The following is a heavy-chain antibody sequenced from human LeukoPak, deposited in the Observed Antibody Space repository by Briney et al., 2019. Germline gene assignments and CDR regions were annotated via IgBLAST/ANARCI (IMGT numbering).Heavy chain of an antibody. D-gene: IGHD3-10*01. Sequence: SGTLSLTCTVSGGSISSYYWSWIRQPPGKGLEWIGYVYYSGSTNYNPSLKSRVTISVDTSKNQFSLKLSSVTAADTAVYYCARLVKNYYGSGSSFFDYWGQGTLVTVSS. CDR3: ARLVKNYYGSGSSFFDY. CDR1: GGSISSYY. V-gene: IGHV4-59*08. J-gene: IGHJ4*02. CDR2: VYYSGST.